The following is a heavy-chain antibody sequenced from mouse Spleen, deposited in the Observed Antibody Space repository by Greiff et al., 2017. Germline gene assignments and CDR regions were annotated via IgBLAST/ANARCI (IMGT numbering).Heavy chain of an antibody. J-gene: IGHJ3*01. CDR1: GYTFTSYW. V-gene: IGHV1-15*01. CDR2: IDPETGGT. D-gene: IGHD1-1*01. CDR3: TRSSTVVAPFAY. Sequence: VQLQQPGAELVKPGASVKLSCKASGYTFTSYWMHWVKQTPVHGLEWIGAIDPETGGTAYNQKFKGKAILTADKSSSTAYMELRSLTSEDSAVYYCTRSSTVVAPFAYWGQGTLVTVSA.